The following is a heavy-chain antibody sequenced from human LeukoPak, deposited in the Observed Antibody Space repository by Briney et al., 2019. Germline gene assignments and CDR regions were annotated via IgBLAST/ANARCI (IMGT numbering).Heavy chain of an antibody. CDR2: ISAYNGNT. J-gene: IGHJ5*02. CDR3: ASTGYCSGGSCYSFGFDP. CDR1: GYTFTSYG. V-gene: IGHV1-18*01. D-gene: IGHD2-15*01. Sequence: GASVKVPCKASGYTFTSYGISWVRQAPGQGLEWMGWISAYNGNTNYAQKLQGRVTMTTDTSTSTAYMELRSLRSDDTAVYYCASTGYCSGGSCYSFGFDPWGQGTLVTVSS.